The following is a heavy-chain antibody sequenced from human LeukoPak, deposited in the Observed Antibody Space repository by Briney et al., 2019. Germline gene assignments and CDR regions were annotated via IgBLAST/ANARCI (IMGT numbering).Heavy chain of an antibody. CDR2: ISSSGGST. J-gene: IGHJ4*02. CDR1: GFTFSSYA. Sequence: GGSLTLSCAASGFTFSSYAMSWVRQPPGKGLEWVSAISSSGGSTYYADPEKGRFTISRDNSKNTVYLQMNSLRAEDTGVYYCAKDRDYYGAGSYEGYWGQGSLVTVSS. CDR3: AKDRDYYGAGSYEGY. V-gene: IGHV3-23*01. D-gene: IGHD3-10*01.